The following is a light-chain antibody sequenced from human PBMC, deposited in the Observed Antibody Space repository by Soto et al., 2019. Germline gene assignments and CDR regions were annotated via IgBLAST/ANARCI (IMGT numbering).Light chain of an antibody. V-gene: IGKV1-5*03. CDR2: KAS. J-gene: IGKJ1*01. CDR1: QSISSW. CDR3: QQYNSYAWT. Sequence: DIQMTQSPSTLSASVGDRVTITCRASQSISSWLAWYQQKPGKAPKLLIYKASSLESGVPSRFSGSGYGTEFTLPISSLQPDDFATYDCQQYNSYAWTFGQGTKVEIK.